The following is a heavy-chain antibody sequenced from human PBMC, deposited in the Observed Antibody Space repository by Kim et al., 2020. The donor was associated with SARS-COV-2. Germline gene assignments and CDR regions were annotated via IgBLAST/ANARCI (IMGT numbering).Heavy chain of an antibody. V-gene: IGHV3-7*01. D-gene: IGHD7-27*01. J-gene: IGHJ4*02. CDR3: AALDTAQVPWGI. Sequence: YYVDSVKGRFTMSRDNDKHSLYLQMSSLRTEETAIYYCAALDTAQVPWGIWGQGTLVSVSS.